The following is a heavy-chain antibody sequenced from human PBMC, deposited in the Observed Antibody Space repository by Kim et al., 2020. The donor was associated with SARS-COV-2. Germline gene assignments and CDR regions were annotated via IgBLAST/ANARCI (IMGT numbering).Heavy chain of an antibody. D-gene: IGHD2-21*02. J-gene: IGHJ4*02. CDR3: ARKRGGPPREGVVTKLDTLDY. V-gene: IGHV4-34*01. Sequence: SETLSLTCAVYGGSFSGYYWSWIRQPPGKGLEWIGEINHSGSTNYNPSLKSRVTISVDTSKNQFSLKLSSVTAADTAVYYCARKRGGPPREGVVTKLDTLDYWGQGTLVTVSS. CDR1: GGSFSGYY. CDR2: INHSGST.